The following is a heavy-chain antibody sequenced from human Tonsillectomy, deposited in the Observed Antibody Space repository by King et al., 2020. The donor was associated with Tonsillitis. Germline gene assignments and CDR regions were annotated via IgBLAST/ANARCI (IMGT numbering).Heavy chain of an antibody. D-gene: IGHD3-10*01. V-gene: IGHV3-43*02. CDR2: ISGDGGST. CDR1: GFTLDDYA. CDR3: AKDYYGSGTYYNPFDY. J-gene: IGHJ4*02. Sequence: VQLVESGGGVVQPGGSLRLSCAASGFTLDDYAMHWVRQAPGKGLEWVSLISGDGGSTYYADSVKDRFTISRDNSKNSLYLQMNSLRTEDTALYYCAKDYYGSGTYYNPFDYWGQGTLVTVSS.